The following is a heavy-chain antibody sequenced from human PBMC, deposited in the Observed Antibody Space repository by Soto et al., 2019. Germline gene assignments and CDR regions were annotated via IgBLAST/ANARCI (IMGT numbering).Heavy chain of an antibody. Sequence: ASVKVSCKASGYTFTSYGISWVRQAPGQGLEWMGWISAYNGNTNYAQKLQGRVTMTTDTSTNTAYMELRSLRSDDTAVYYCARVGVEYYDFWSGVDYWGQGTLVTVSS. V-gene: IGHV1-18*01. J-gene: IGHJ4*02. CDR2: ISAYNGNT. CDR1: GYTFTSYG. CDR3: ARVGVEYYDFWSGVDY. D-gene: IGHD3-3*01.